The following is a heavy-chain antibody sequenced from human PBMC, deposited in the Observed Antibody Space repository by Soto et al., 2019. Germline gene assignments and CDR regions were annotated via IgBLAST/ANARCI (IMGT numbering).Heavy chain of an antibody. CDR1: GFIFSSDW. CDR3: ARDRPGDQHYFDY. D-gene: IGHD3-16*01. Sequence: EVQLVESGGGLAQPGGSLRLSCAASGFIFSSDWMHWVRQAPGKGLVWVSRINTDGSATSYADSVKGRFTISRDNANNRLYLQMNSLRAEDTAVYYCARDRPGDQHYFDYWGQGNMVTVSS. V-gene: IGHV3-74*01. CDR2: INTDGSAT. J-gene: IGHJ4*02.